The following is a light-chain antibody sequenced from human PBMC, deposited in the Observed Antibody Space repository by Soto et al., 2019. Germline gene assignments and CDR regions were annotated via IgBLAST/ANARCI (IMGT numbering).Light chain of an antibody. J-gene: IGKJ1*01. CDR3: QQYYSYPQT. Sequence: AIRMTQSPSSFSASTGDRVTITCRASQGISSYLAWYQQKPGKAPKLLIYAASTLQSWVPSRFSGSGSGTDFTLTISCLQSEDFATYYCQQYYSYPQTFGQGTKVDIK. CDR2: AAS. CDR1: QGISSY. V-gene: IGKV1-8*01.